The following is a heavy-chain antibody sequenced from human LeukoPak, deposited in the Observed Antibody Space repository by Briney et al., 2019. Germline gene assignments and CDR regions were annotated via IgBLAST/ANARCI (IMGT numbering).Heavy chain of an antibody. CDR3: ARGRGAYPVVTRNDY. D-gene: IGHD4-23*01. Sequence: PGGSLRLSCAVSGFTFSSYAMHWVRQAPGKGLEWESVISYDGNNEYFADSVKGRFTISRDNSKNTLYLQMNSLRADDTAVYYCARGRGAYPVVTRNDYWGQGTLVTVSS. CDR1: GFTFSSYA. CDR2: ISYDGNNE. J-gene: IGHJ4*02. V-gene: IGHV3-30-3*01.